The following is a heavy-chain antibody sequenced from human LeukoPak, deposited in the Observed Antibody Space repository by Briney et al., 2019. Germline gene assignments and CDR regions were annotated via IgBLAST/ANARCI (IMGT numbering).Heavy chain of an antibody. D-gene: IGHD3-22*01. J-gene: IGHJ4*02. CDR3: ARFDSSGYYYDY. V-gene: IGHV1-69*05. CDR2: IIPIFGTA. Sequence: SVKVSCKASGGTFSSYAISWVRQAPGQGLEWMGAIIPIFGTANYAHKFQGRVTITTDESTSTPYLDLSSLRSEDTAVNYCARFDSSGYYYDYWGQGTLVTVSS. CDR1: GGTFSSYA.